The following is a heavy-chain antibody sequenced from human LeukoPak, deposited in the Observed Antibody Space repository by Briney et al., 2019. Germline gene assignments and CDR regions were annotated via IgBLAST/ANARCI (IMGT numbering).Heavy chain of an antibody. Sequence: GVSLRLSCAASGFTFSSYWMHWVRQFPGKGLVWVSRIGTDGSRTTYADYVQGRFTISRDNAKNTLYLQMNSLRAEDTAVYYCARDKYGDNSNAFDIWGQGTLVTVSS. D-gene: IGHD4-23*01. CDR2: IGTDGSRT. J-gene: IGHJ3*02. V-gene: IGHV3-74*01. CDR1: GFTFSSYW. CDR3: ARDKYGDNSNAFDI.